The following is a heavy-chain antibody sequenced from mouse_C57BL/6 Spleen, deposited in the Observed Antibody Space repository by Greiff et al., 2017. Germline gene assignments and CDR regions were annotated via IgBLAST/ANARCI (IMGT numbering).Heavy chain of an antibody. CDR3: AKPAVDWYFDV. D-gene: IGHD1-1*01. Sequence: VQGVESGPGLVAPSQRLSITCTVSGFSFTSYGVSWVRQPPGKGLEWLGVIWGDGSTNYHSALISRLSISKDNSKSQVFLKLNSLQTDDTATYYCAKPAVDWYFDVWGTGTTVTVSS. V-gene: IGHV2-3*01. CDR1: GFSFTSYG. J-gene: IGHJ1*03. CDR2: IWGDGST.